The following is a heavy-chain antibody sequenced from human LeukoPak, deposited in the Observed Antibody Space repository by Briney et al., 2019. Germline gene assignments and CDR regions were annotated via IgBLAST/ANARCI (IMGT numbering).Heavy chain of an antibody. Sequence: PGGSLRLSCAASGFTFSSYEMNWVRQAPGKGLEWVSSISSSSSYIYYADSVKGRFTISRDNAKNSLYLQMNSLRAEDTAVYYCARQEYYYDSSGPTNYYYYYMDVWGKGTTVTISS. D-gene: IGHD3-22*01. CDR2: ISSSSSYI. V-gene: IGHV3-21*01. CDR1: GFTFSSYE. J-gene: IGHJ6*03. CDR3: ARQEYYYDSSGPTNYYYYYMDV.